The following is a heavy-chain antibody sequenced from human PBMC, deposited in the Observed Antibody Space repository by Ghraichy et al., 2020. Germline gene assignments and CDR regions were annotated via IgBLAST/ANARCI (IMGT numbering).Heavy chain of an antibody. CDR2: IGRSGGNT. D-gene: IGHD3-10*01. CDR1: GFTFSNYA. CDR3: AKERLPYGSGTHDY. Sequence: GESLRLSCAASGFTFSNYAMTWVRQAPGKGLRWVSGIGRSGGNTYYADSVKGRFSISRDNSKNTLYLQMNSLRAEDTAIYFCAKERLPYGSGTHDYWGQGTLVTVSS. J-gene: IGHJ4*02. V-gene: IGHV3-23*01.